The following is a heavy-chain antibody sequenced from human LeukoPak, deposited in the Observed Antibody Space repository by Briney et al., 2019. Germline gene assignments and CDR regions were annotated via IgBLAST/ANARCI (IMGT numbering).Heavy chain of an antibody. V-gene: IGHV3-74*01. Sequence: GGSLRLSCAASGFTFSSYWMHWVRHAPGKGLVWVSRINSDGSSTSYADSVKGRFTISRGNAKNTLYLQMNSLRAEDTAVYYCARGRITPRFDPWGQGTLVTVSS. CDR1: GFTFSSYW. CDR2: INSDGSST. CDR3: ARGRITPRFDP. D-gene: IGHD3-10*01. J-gene: IGHJ5*02.